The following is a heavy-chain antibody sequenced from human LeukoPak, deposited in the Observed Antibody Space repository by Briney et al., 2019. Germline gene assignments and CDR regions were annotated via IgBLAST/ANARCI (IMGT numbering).Heavy chain of an antibody. J-gene: IGHJ5*02. Sequence: SETLSLTCTVSGGSISRTSYYWDWIRQPPGKGLEWIGNVFDSGSTHYNPSLKSRVTISVDTSKNQFSLKLSSVTAADTAVYYCARGDIVVVVAATRGIYNWFDPWGQGTLVTVSS. CDR2: VFDSGST. D-gene: IGHD2-15*01. V-gene: IGHV4-39*01. CDR1: GGSISRTSYY. CDR3: ARGDIVVVVAATRGIYNWFDP.